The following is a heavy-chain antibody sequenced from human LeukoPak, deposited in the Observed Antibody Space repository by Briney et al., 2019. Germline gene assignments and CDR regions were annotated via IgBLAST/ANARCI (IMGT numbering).Heavy chain of an antibody. J-gene: IGHJ4*02. V-gene: IGHV4-34*01. CDR2: INHSGST. CDR1: GGSFSGYY. CDR3: ARRGRYDFWSGSKTNFDY. D-gene: IGHD3-3*01. Sequence: ASETLSLTCAVDGGSFSGYYWSWIRQPPGKGLEWIGEINHSGSTNYNPSLKSRVTISVDTSKNQFSLKLSSVTAADTAVYYCARRGRYDFWSGSKTNFDYWGQGTLVTVSS.